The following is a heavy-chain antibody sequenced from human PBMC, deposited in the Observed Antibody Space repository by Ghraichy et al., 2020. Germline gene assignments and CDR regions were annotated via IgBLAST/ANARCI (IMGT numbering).Heavy chain of an antibody. V-gene: IGHV3-48*01. D-gene: IGHD1-7*01. Sequence: GESLNISCAASGFTFSSYSMNWVRQAPGKGLEWVSYISSSSSTIYYADSVKGRFTISRDNAKNSLYLQMSSLRSEDTAVYYCARANYESPSYYYYLDVWGKGTTVTVSS. CDR3: ARANYESPSYYYYLDV. CDR1: GFTFSSYS. CDR2: ISSSSSTI. J-gene: IGHJ6*03.